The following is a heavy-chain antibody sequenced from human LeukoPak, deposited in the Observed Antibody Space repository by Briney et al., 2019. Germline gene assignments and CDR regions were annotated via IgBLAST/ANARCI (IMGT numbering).Heavy chain of an antibody. CDR1: GFTFSGCS. Sequence: PGGSLRLSCAASGFTFSGCSMNWVRQYPGKGLEWVANIKQDGSETYYADSVKGRFTISRDNAKRSLYLQMNSLRAEDTAVYYCARDGELGSPADAFDIWGQGTMVTVSS. CDR2: IKQDGSET. CDR3: ARDGELGSPADAFDI. V-gene: IGHV3-7*01. D-gene: IGHD1-26*01. J-gene: IGHJ3*02.